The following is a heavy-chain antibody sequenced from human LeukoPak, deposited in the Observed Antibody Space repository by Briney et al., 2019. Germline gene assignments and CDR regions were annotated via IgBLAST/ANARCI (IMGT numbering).Heavy chain of an antibody. V-gene: IGHV4-31*03. CDR1: GVSISSGGYH. D-gene: IGHD1-26*01. CDR2: IYYSGST. CDR3: AREADSGTYARYGMDV. Sequence: SETLSLTCTVSGVSISSGGYHWSWIRQHPGKGLEWIGYIYYSGSTYYNPSLKSRVSISVDTSKNQFSLKLNSVTVADTAVYYCAREADSGTYARYGMDVWGQGTTVTVSS. J-gene: IGHJ6*02.